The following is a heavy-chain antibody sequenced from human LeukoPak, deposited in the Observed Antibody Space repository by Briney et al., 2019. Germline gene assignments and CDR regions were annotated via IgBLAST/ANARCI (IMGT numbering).Heavy chain of an antibody. CDR1: GGSMSSGGYY. V-gene: IGHV4-31*03. Sequence: SETLSLTCTVSGGSMSSGGYYWSRIRQHPGKGLEWIGYIYYSGSTYYNPSLKSRVTISVDTSKNQFSLKLSSVTAADTAVYYCARAPPPLRFLEWLSPMDVWGQETTVTVSS. J-gene: IGHJ6*02. CDR3: ARAPPPLRFLEWLSPMDV. D-gene: IGHD3-3*01. CDR2: IYYSGST.